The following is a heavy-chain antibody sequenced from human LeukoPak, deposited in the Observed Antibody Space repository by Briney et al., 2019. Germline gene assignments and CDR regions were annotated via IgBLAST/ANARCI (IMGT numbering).Heavy chain of an antibody. CDR3: AREAYDFWSGYLHYMDV. J-gene: IGHJ6*03. CDR1: GYTLTSYD. Sequence: ARVKVSCKASGYTLTSYDINWVRQAPRQGLEWMGWMNPNSGNAVYAQKFQGRVTITRNTSISTAYMELSSLRSEDTAVYYCAREAYDFWSGYLHYMDVWGKGTTVTVSS. V-gene: IGHV1-8*03. CDR2: MNPNSGNA. D-gene: IGHD3-3*01.